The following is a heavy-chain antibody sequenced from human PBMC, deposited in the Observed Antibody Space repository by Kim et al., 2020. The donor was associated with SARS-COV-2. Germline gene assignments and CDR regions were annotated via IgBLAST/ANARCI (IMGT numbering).Heavy chain of an antibody. J-gene: IGHJ5*02. CDR3: ARELNGWFDP. Sequence: GRPSYNPSLKGRVTISVDTSKNQFSLKLSSVTAADTAVYYCARELNGWFDPWGQGTLVTVSS. V-gene: IGHV4-31*02. CDR2: GRP.